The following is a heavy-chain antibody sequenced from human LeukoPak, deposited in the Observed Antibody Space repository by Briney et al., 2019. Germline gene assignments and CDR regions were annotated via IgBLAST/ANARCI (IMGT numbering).Heavy chain of an antibody. CDR3: VSPYRSGWYSFDH. CDR2: IFYSGST. D-gene: IGHD6-19*01. V-gene: IGHV4-39*01. Sequence: PSETLSLTCTVSGGSFSSTSNYWGWLRQPPGKGLEWIGYIFYSGSTYYNPSLKSRVTISVDTSENQLSLKLSSVTAADTAVYYCVSPYRSGWYSFDHWGQGILVTVSS. J-gene: IGHJ4*02. CDR1: GGSFSSTSNY.